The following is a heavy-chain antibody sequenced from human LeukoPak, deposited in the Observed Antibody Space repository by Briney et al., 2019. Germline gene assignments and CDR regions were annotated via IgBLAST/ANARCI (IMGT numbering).Heavy chain of an antibody. CDR1: SGSINSYY. V-gene: IGHV4-59*01. D-gene: IGHD3-10*01. CDR3: ARTPDRGGFDF. Sequence: PSETLSLTCTVSSGSINSYYWSWVRQPPGKGLEYIGYIYYSGRTHYNPSLKSRVTISVDTSKNQFSLILSSVTAADTAVYYCARTPDRGGFDFWGQGMLVTVSS. CDR2: IYYSGRT. J-gene: IGHJ4*02.